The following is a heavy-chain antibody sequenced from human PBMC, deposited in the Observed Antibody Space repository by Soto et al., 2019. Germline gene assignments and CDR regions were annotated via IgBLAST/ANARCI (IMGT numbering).Heavy chain of an antibody. Sequence: QITLKESGPTLVKPTQTLTLTCSLSGFSLKNDAVGVGWIRQPPGKAPEWLALIFWDGDQRYSPSLRNRLTITTDTSKTQVVLTFTNMDPVDTATYYCAHSRWIYYYDDNGQTNNWFFDIWCSGTLVTVSS. V-gene: IGHV2-5*02. CDR1: GFSLKNDAVG. J-gene: IGHJ2*01. CDR2: IFWDGDQ. D-gene: IGHD3-22*01. CDR3: AHSRWIYYYDDNGQTNNWFFDI.